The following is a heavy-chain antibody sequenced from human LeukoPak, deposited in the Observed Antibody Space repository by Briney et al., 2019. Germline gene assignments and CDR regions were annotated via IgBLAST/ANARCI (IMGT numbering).Heavy chain of an antibody. J-gene: IGHJ4*02. V-gene: IGHV1-2*02. CDR3: ARDRPSRSSGTFDY. CDR2: INPNSGGT. Sequence: ASVKVSCKASGYTFTGYYMHWVRQAPGQGLEGLGGINPNSGGTNYAQKFQGRVTMTRDTSTSTVYMELSSLRSDDTAVYYCARDRPSRSSGTFDYWGQGTLVTVSS. D-gene: IGHD3-10*01. CDR1: GYTFTGYY.